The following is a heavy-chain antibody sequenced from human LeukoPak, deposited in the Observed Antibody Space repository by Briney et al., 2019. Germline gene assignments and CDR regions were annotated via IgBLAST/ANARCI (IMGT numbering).Heavy chain of an antibody. CDR2: IFYIGST. CDR1: GGSISSSTYY. D-gene: IGHD4-17*01. J-gene: IGHJ4*02. Sequence: SETLSLTCTVSGGSISSSTYYWGWVRQPPGKGLDSIGSIFYIGSTQYTQYNPSLKSRVTISADTSKNQFSLKLRSVTAADTAVYYCARGPDTVTTATLDNWGQGTLVTVSS. V-gene: IGHV4-39*07. CDR3: ARGPDTVTTATLDN.